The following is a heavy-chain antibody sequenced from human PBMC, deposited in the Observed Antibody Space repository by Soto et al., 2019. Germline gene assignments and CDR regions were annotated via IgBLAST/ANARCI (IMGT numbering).Heavy chain of an antibody. CDR1: GGSISSSSYY. V-gene: IGHV4-39*07. Sequence: PSETLSLTCTVSGGSISSSSYYRGWIRQPPGKGLEWIGSIYYSGSTYYNPSLKSRVTISVDTSKNQFSLKLSSVTAADTAVYYCARATYYYDSSGYYYVGYFDYWGQGTLVTVSS. D-gene: IGHD3-22*01. CDR3: ARATYYYDSSGYYYVGYFDY. CDR2: IYYSGST. J-gene: IGHJ4*02.